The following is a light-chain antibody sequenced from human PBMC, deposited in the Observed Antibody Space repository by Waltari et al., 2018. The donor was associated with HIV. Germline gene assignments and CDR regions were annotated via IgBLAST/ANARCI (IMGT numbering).Light chain of an antibody. CDR2: GAS. V-gene: IGKV3-20*01. CDR3: QQYGDSPET. J-gene: IGKJ1*01. CDR1: QIVSSAY. Sequence: EIVLTQSPGTLSLSPGERATLSCRASQIVSSAYLAWYQQKPGQAPRLLIYGASTRATGFPERFSGSGFGTDFTLTITRLEPEDFAVYYCQQYGDSPETFGQGARVQI.